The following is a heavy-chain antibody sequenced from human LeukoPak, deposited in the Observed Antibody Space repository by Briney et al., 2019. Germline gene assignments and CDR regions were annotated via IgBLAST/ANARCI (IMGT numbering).Heavy chain of an antibody. Sequence: PSEALSLTCTVSGGSISSYYWSWIRQPPGKGLEWIGYIYYSGSTNYNPSLKSRVTISVDTSKNQFSLKLSSVTAADTAVYYCARAPNWGSGWFDPWGQGTLVTVSS. D-gene: IGHD7-27*01. V-gene: IGHV4-59*01. CDR2: IYYSGST. CDR3: ARAPNWGSGWFDP. J-gene: IGHJ5*02. CDR1: GGSISSYY.